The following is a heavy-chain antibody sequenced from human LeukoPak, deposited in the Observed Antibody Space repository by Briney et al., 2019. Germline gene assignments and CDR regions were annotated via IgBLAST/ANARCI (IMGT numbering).Heavy chain of an antibody. CDR1: GFTFDDYA. D-gene: IGHD2-2*01. CDR3: AKDISRNFVVVPAADY. CDR2: ISGDGGST. Sequence: GGSLRLSCAASGFTFDDYAMHWVRQPPGKSLEWVSLISGDGGSTYYADSVKGRLTVSRDNSKNSLYLQMNSLRTEDTALYYCAKDISRNFVVVPAADYWGQGTLVTVSS. J-gene: IGHJ4*02. V-gene: IGHV3-43*02.